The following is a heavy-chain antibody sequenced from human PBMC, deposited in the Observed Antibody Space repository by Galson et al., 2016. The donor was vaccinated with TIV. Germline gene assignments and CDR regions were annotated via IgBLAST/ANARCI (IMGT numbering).Heavy chain of an antibody. Sequence: VKVSCKASGYPFTAYYIHWVRQAPGQGPEWMGWINPNGDDTNYAQRFQGRVSMTRDTSISTAYMELSRLRSDDTAVFFCARGFDYGFDFYYGMDVWGQGTTVTVSS. D-gene: IGHD3-10*01. V-gene: IGHV1-2*02. CDR1: GYPFTAYY. J-gene: IGHJ6*02. CDR2: INPNGDDT. CDR3: ARGFDYGFDFYYGMDV.